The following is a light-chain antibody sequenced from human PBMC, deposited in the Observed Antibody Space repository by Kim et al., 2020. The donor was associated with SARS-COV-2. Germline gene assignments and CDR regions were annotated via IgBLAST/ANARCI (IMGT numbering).Light chain of an antibody. Sequence: VALGQTARITCGGNNIGSKNVHWYQQKPGQAPVLVIYRDSNRPSGIAERFSGSNSGNTATLTISRAQAGDEADYYCQVWDSSTLVFGGGTKLTVL. CDR1: NIGSKN. V-gene: IGLV3-9*01. CDR2: RDS. J-gene: IGLJ2*01. CDR3: QVWDSSTLV.